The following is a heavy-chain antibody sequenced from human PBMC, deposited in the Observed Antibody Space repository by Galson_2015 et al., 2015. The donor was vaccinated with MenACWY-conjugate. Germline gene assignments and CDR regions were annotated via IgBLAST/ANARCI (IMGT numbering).Heavy chain of an antibody. J-gene: IGHJ6*03. V-gene: IGHV3-48*03. CDR1: GFTFTGYE. Sequence: SLRLSCAASGFTFTGYEFNWVRQAPGEGLEWLSYISKSGSPIYYADSVKGRFIISRDNVRKSPFLQMNSLRAGDTGVYYCARVGTWIHQYFYYMDVWGKGTTVTVSS. D-gene: IGHD5-18*01. CDR3: ARVGTWIHQYFYYMDV. CDR2: ISKSGSPI.